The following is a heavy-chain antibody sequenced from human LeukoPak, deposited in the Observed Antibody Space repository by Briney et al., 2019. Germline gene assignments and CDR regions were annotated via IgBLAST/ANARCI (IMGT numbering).Heavy chain of an antibody. V-gene: IGHV4-4*07. CDR1: GGSISSYY. J-gene: IGHJ5*02. CDR2: IYTSGST. CDR3: ARELANFDSSGYYYDWFDP. Sequence: SETLSLTCTVSGGSISSYYWSWIRQPAGKGLEWIGRIYTSGSTNYNPSLKSRVTMSVDTSKNQFSLKLSSVTAADTAVYYCARELANFDSSGYYYDWFDPWGQGTLVTVSS. D-gene: IGHD3-22*01.